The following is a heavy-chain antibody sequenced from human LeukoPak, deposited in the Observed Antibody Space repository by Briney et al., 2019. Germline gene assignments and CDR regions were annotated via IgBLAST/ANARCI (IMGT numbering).Heavy chain of an antibody. Sequence: GGSLRLSCAASEFTFDNYAMSWVRQAPGKGLEWVSVISGSGHYSYYADSVKGRFTISRDNSKNTLYLQMNSLRGEDTAVYYCAKRADYYDSSGSKWGQGTLVTVSS. D-gene: IGHD3-22*01. CDR1: EFTFDNYA. J-gene: IGHJ4*02. V-gene: IGHV3-23*01. CDR2: ISGSGHYS. CDR3: AKRADYYDSSGSK.